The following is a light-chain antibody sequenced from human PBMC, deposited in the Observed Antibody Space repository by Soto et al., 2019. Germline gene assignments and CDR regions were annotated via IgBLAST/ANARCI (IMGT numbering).Light chain of an antibody. J-gene: IGKJ1*01. CDR3: QQYNNWPPWT. V-gene: IGKV3-15*01. CDR1: QSVSSN. Sequence: EIEMTQSPATLSLSPGERATLYCWASQSVSSNLAWYQQKPGQAPRLLIYGASTRVTGVPARFSGSGSGTEFILIISSLQSEDFAVYYCQQYNNWPPWTFGQGTKVEI. CDR2: GAS.